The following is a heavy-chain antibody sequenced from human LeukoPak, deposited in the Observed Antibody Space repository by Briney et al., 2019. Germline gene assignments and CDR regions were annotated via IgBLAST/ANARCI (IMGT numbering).Heavy chain of an antibody. Sequence: GGSLRLSCAASGFTFSSYYMNWVRQAPGKGLEWLSYISSSGSTIYYADSVKGRFTISRDNAKSSLYLQMNTLRAEDTAVYYCARAGHVITMIVVLDAFDIWGQGTMVTVSS. D-gene: IGHD3-22*01. J-gene: IGHJ3*02. CDR2: ISSSGSTI. CDR3: ARAGHVITMIVVLDAFDI. V-gene: IGHV3-48*03. CDR1: GFTFSSYY.